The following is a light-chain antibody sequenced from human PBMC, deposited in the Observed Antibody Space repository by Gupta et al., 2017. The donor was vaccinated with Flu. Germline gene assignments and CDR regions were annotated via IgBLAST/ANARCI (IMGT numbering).Light chain of an antibody. CDR1: QTINSIF. CDR3: QHYGSSPAFT. V-gene: IGKV3-20*01. Sequence: VLPHSPGTLSLFPGERATLSCRASQTINSIFLAWYQQRPGQAPRLLIYGASTRATGIPDRFSGSGSGTDFTLTISRLEPEDFVLYVCQHYGSSPAFTCGQGTKVEI. CDR2: GAS. J-gene: IGKJ2*01.